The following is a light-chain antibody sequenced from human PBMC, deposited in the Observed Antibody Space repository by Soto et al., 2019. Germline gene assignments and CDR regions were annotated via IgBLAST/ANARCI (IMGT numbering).Light chain of an antibody. CDR1: SSDVSGYYY. Sequence: QSALTQPRSVSGSPGQSVTISCTGTSSDVSGYYYVSWYQQHPGKAPKLLIYDVTKRPSGVPDRFSGSKSGNTASLTISGLQAEDEADYYCCSYADNTGVGFGGGTKLTVL. V-gene: IGLV2-11*01. J-gene: IGLJ3*02. CDR2: DVT. CDR3: CSYADNTGVG.